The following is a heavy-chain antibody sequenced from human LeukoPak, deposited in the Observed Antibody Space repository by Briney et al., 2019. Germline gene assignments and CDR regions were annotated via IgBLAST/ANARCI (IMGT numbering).Heavy chain of an antibody. CDR3: ARDIYSSGWRKATPYFDY. Sequence: ASVKVSCKASGYTFTSYGISWVRQAPGQGLEWMGWISAYNGNTNYAQKLQGRVTMTTDTSTSTAYMELRSLRSDDTAVYYCARDIYSSGWRKATPYFDYWGQGTLVTVSS. D-gene: IGHD6-19*01. J-gene: IGHJ4*02. CDR1: GYTFTSYG. CDR2: ISAYNGNT. V-gene: IGHV1-18*01.